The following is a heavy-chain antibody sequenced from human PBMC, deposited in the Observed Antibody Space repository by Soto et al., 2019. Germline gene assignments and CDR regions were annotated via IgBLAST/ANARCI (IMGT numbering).Heavy chain of an antibody. CDR2: VWYDGSNK. D-gene: IGHD3-3*01. J-gene: IGHJ4*02. Sequence: QVQLVESGGGVVQPGRSLRLSCAASGFTFSSYGMHWVRQAPGKGLEWVAVVWYDGSNKYYADSVKGRFTISRDNSKNTLYLQRNSLRAEDTAVYYCARDLNIWSGYYTPDYWGQGTLVTVSS. V-gene: IGHV3-33*01. CDR3: ARDLNIWSGYYTPDY. CDR1: GFTFSSYG.